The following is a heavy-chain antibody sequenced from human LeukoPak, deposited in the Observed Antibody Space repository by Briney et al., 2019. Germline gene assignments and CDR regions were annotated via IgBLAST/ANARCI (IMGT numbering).Heavy chain of an antibody. D-gene: IGHD2-21*01. CDR3: ATYCGGDDCYRFAY. V-gene: IGHV3-7*05. CDR2: IKQDGSEK. Sequence: GGSLRLSCAASEFTLSNYYMTWVRQAPGKGLEWVANIKQDGSEKFYVDSVKGRFTISRDNAKNSLYLQMNSLRAEDTAVYYCATYCGGDDCYRFAYWGQGTLVTVSS. J-gene: IGHJ4*02. CDR1: EFTLSNYY.